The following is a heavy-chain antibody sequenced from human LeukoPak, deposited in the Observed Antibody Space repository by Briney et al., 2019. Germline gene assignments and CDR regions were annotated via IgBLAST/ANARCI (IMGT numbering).Heavy chain of an antibody. J-gene: IGHJ4*02. CDR1: GGSFSGYY. CDR2: INHSGST. V-gene: IGHV4-34*01. CDR3: ASSRVVRGVIDY. D-gene: IGHD3-10*01. Sequence: SENLSLTCAVYGGSFSGYYWSWIRQPPGKGLEWIGEINHSGSTNYNPSLKSRVTISVDTSKNQFSLKLSSVTAADTAVYYCASSRVVRGVIDYWGQGTLVTVSS.